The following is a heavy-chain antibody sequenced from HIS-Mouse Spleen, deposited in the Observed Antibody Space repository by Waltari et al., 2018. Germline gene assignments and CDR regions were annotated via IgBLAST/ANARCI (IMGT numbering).Heavy chain of an antibody. CDR3: AKGGLMVYAIGDY. D-gene: IGHD2-8*01. Sequence: QVQLVESGGGVVQPGRSLGLSCSGSGLPVSGYGSAWVREAPGKGLEWVAVIWYDGSNKYYADSVKGRFTISRDNSKNTLYLQMNSLRAEDTAVYYCAKGGLMVYAIGDYWGQGTLVTVSS. CDR1: GLPVSGYG. V-gene: IGHV3-33*06. J-gene: IGHJ4*02. CDR2: IWYDGSNK.